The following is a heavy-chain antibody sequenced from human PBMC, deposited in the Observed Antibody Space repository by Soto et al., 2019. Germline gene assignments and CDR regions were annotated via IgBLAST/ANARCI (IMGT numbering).Heavy chain of an antibody. J-gene: IGHJ4*02. V-gene: IGHV1-58*02. D-gene: IGHD1-26*01. CDR1: GFTFTSYG. CDR3: AADSPQMVGATSDFDY. Sequence: GASVKVSCKASGFTFTSYGMSWVRQAHGQGLEWIGWIVVCSGNTNYAQKFQERVTITRDTSTSTAYMELSSLRSEDTAVYYCAADSPQMVGATSDFDYWGQGTLVTVSS. CDR2: IVVCSGNT.